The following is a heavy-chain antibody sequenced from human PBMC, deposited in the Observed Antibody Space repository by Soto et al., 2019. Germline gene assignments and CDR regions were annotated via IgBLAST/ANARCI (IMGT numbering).Heavy chain of an antibody. Sequence: GGSLRLSCAASGFTFSSYWMSWVRQAPGEGQERVANIKQDGSEKYYVDSVKGRFTISRDNAKNSLYLPMNSLRAEATAVYYCGRQYTTATNLDFLGQAPLLTLSS. CDR3: GRQYTTATNLDF. V-gene: IGHV3-7*01. CDR2: IKQDGSEK. J-gene: IGHJ4*02. CDR1: GFTFSSYW. D-gene: IGHD4-17*01.